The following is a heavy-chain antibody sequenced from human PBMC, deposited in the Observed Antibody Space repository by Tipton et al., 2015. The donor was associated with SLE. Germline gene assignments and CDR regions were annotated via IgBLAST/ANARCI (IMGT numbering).Heavy chain of an antibody. J-gene: IGHJ4*02. Sequence: QLVQSGAEVKKPGESLKISCKGSGYSFTSYWISWIRQPPGKGLEWIGSIYYRGSTYYNPSLKSRVTISVDTSKNQFSLKLSSVTAADTAVYYCARALQNYFDYWGQGTLVTVSS. V-gene: IGHV4-39*07. CDR3: ARALQNYFDY. CDR1: GYSFTSYW. CDR2: IYYRGST.